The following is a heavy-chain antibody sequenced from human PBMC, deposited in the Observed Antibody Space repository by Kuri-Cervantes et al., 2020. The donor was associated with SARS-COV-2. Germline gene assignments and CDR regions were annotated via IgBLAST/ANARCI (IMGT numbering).Heavy chain of an antibody. CDR3: ATDIAAAGTWEYAFDI. D-gene: IGHD6-13*01. V-gene: IGHV1-18*01. CDR2: FSTSNGKT. Sequence: ASVKVSCKAPIYTSMNYGISWVQQAPGQGLEWLAIFSTSNGKTHYAQKFQGRVTLTTDTSTRTAYMELRSLGSDDTAVYYCATDIAAAGTWEYAFDIWGQGTMVTVSS. CDR1: IYTSMNYG. J-gene: IGHJ3*02.